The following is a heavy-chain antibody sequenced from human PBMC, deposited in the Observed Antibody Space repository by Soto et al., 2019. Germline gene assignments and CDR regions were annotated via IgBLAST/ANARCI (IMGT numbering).Heavy chain of an antibody. CDR1: GGSISTGGYY. V-gene: IGHV4-31*03. D-gene: IGHD1-26*01. CDR2: SYHSGMT. CDR3: ATVRWELHDAFDI. J-gene: IGHJ3*02. Sequence: QVQLQESGPGLVKPSQTLSLTCTVSGGSISTGGYYWSWFRQHPVRGLEWIGYSYHSGMTFSNPSLQSRVAISIDTSKNKFSLKLSSVTSADTAVYYCATVRWELHDAFDIWGQGTMVSVSS.